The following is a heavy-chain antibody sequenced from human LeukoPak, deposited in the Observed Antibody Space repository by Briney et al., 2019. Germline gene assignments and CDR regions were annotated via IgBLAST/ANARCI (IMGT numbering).Heavy chain of an antibody. D-gene: IGHD2-8*02. CDR2: IYSGGST. CDR3: ARGWVLATGAFDI. V-gene: IGHV3-53*01. Sequence: GGSLRLSCAASGFTVSTNYMTWVRQAPGKGLEWVSVIYSGGSTYYADSVKGRFTISRDNSKKMLYPQMNSLRAEDTAVYYCARGWVLATGAFDIWGQGTMVTVSS. CDR1: GFTVSTNY. J-gene: IGHJ3*02.